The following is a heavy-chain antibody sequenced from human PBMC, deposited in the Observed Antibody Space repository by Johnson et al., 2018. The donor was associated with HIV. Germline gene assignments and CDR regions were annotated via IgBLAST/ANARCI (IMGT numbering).Heavy chain of an antibody. CDR3: ARDEDDYGASGAFDI. V-gene: IGHV3-53*01. D-gene: IGHD4-17*01. CDR2: IYSGRST. J-gene: IGHJ3*02. CDR1: GFTVDTNY. Sequence: QVVESGGGLIQPGGSLRLSCAASGFTVDTNYISWVRQAPGKGLEWVSVIYSGRSTYYADSVEGRFTISRDNAKNSLYLQMNSLRAEDTAVYYCARDEDDYGASGAFDIWGQGTMVTVSS.